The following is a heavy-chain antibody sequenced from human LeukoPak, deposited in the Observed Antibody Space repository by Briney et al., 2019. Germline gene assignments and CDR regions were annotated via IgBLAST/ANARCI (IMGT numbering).Heavy chain of an antibody. CDR1: GFTFSSYA. D-gene: IGHD2-15*01. J-gene: IGHJ6*02. CDR3: AREIGYCSGGSCSGAYYYYGIDV. V-gene: IGHV3-30*04. CDR2: ISYDGSNK. Sequence: GRSLRLSCAAYGFTFSSYAMHWVRQAPGKGLEWVAVISYDGSNKYYADSVKGRFTISRDNSKNTLYLQMNSLRAEDTAVYYCAREIGYCSGGSCSGAYYYYGIDVWGQGTTVTVSS.